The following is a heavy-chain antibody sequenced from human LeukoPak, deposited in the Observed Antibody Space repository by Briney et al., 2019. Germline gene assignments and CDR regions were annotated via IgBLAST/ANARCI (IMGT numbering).Heavy chain of an antibody. CDR3: ARRMAAAGNNWFDP. CDR1: GGSISSYY. CDR2: IYYSGST. D-gene: IGHD6-13*01. V-gene: IGHV4-59*01. J-gene: IGHJ5*02. Sequence: SETLSLTCSVSGGSISSYYWSWIRQPPGKGLEWIGYIYYSGSTHYNPSLKSRVTISVDTSKNQFSLKLSSVTAADTAVYYRARRMAAAGNNWFDPWGQGTLVTVSS.